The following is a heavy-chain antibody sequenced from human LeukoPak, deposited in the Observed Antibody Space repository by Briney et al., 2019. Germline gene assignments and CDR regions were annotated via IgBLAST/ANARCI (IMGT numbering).Heavy chain of an antibody. Sequence: GGSLRLSCAASGFTFSSYAMSWVRQAPGKGLEGVSNISGSGGITYYADFVKGRFTTSRDNSKNTLYLEMNSLRAEDTAIYYCARRAEGGSGSWPSYWGQGTLVTVSS. CDR2: ISGSGGIT. D-gene: IGHD3-10*01. J-gene: IGHJ4*02. V-gene: IGHV3-23*01. CDR3: ARRAEGGSGSWPSY. CDR1: GFTFSSYA.